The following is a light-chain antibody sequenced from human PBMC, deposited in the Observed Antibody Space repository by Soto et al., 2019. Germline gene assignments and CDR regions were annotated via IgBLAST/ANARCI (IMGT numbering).Light chain of an antibody. V-gene: IGKV1-5*03. CDR1: QSISSW. J-gene: IGKJ4*01. CDR2: KAS. CDR3: QQYDSFPLT. Sequence: ILMTQSPSTLSASVGDRVTITCRASQSISSWLAWYQRKLGKAPKLLIYKASTLDSGVPSRFSGSGSGTEFTLTISSLQPDDFATYYCQQYDSFPLTFGGGTKVDIK.